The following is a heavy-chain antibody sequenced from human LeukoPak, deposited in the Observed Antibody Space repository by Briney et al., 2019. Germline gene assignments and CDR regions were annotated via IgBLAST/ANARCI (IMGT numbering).Heavy chain of an antibody. CDR2: IYTSGST. Sequence: SETLSLTCTVSGGSISSYHWSWIRQPAGKGLEWIGRIYTSGSTNYNPSLKSRVTMSVDTSKNQFSLKLSSVTAADTAVYYCARGGITMVRGVTYYYYYYMDVWGKGTTVTISS. V-gene: IGHV4-4*07. CDR1: GGSISSYH. D-gene: IGHD3-10*01. J-gene: IGHJ6*03. CDR3: ARGGITMVRGVTYYYYYYMDV.